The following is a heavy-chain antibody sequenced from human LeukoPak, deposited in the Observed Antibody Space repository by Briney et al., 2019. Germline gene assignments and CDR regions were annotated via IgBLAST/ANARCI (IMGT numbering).Heavy chain of an antibody. J-gene: IGHJ6*02. CDR1: GYSFKDYG. CDR3: AKHLTATNTYIFFGLDV. CDR2: INWNGGGT. Sequence: PGGSLRLSCAATGYSFKDYGMHWVRQPPGKGLEWVSAINWNGGGTDYADSVKGRFTIFRDNAKNSLYLQLSSLRPEDTALYHCAKHLTATNTYIFFGLDVWGQGTSVTVSS. D-gene: IGHD1-26*01. V-gene: IGHV3-20*01.